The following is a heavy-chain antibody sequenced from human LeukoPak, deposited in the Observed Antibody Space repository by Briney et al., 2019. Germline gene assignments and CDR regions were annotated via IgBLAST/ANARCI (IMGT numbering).Heavy chain of an antibody. CDR1: GFTFSSSA. CDR3: AKERRRVDTEMVRSYYFEN. V-gene: IGHV3-23*01. J-gene: IGHJ4*02. CDR2: ITGNGATT. Sequence: GGSLRLSCAASGFTFSSSAMSWVRQTPGKGLEWVSSITGNGATTYYPDSVKGRFTISRDNSKNTLSLQMNSLRAEDTAVYYSAKERRRVDTEMVRSYYFENWGQGTLVTVSS. D-gene: IGHD5-18*01.